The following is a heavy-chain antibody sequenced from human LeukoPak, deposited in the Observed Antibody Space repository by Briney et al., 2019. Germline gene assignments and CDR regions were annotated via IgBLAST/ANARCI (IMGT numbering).Heavy chain of an antibody. V-gene: IGHV4-30-4*01. CDR2: IYYSGST. Sequence: ASETLSLTCTVSGGSISSGDYYWSWIRQPPGKGLEWIGYIYYSGSTYYNPSLKSRVTISVDTSKNQLSLKLSSVTAADTAVYYCARVYRYGSNWFDPWGQGTLVTVSS. J-gene: IGHJ5*02. CDR3: ARVYRYGSNWFDP. D-gene: IGHD5-18*01. CDR1: GGSISSGDYY.